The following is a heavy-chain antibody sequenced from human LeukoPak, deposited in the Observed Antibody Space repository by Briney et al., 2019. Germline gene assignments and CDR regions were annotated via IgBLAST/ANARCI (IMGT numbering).Heavy chain of an antibody. V-gene: IGHV4-34*01. D-gene: IGHD2-2*01. CDR2: INHSGRT. CDR1: GGSFSDYF. J-gene: IGHJ6*02. Sequence: PSETLSLTCAVYGGSFSDYFWGWIRQPPGKGLEWIGQINHSGRTYYNPSLKSRVTISVDTSKNQFSLNLSSVTAADTAVYYCARDVVVVPAAIHYGMDVWGQGTTVTVSS. CDR3: ARDVVVVPAAIHYGMDV.